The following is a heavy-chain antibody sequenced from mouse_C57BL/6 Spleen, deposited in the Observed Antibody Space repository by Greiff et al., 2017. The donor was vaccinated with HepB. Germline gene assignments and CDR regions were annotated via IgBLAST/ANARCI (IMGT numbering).Heavy chain of an antibody. Sequence: EVQVVESGGDLVKPGGSLKLSCAASGFTFSSYGMSWVRQTPDKRLEWVATISSGGSYTYYPDSVKGRFTISRDNAKNTLYLQMSSLKSEDTAMYYCARPPYSNYFVAYWGQGTLVTVSA. J-gene: IGHJ3*01. CDR1: GFTFSSYG. D-gene: IGHD2-5*01. CDR2: ISSGGSYT. V-gene: IGHV5-6*01. CDR3: ARPPYSNYFVAY.